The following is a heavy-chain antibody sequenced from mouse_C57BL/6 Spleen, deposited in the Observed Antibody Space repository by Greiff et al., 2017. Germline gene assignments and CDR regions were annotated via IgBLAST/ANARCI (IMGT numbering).Heavy chain of an antibody. CDR3: ARSYYYGSSYGY. CDR1: CYTFTSYW. V-gene: IGHV1-64*01. J-gene: IGHJ2*01. D-gene: IGHD1-1*01. CDR2: IHPNSGST. Sequence: VQLQQPGAELVKPGASVKLSCKASCYTFTSYWMHWVKQRPGQGLEWIGMIHPNSGSTNYNEKFKSKATLTVDKSSSTAYMQLSSLTSEDSAVYYCARSYYYGSSYGYWGQGTTLTVSS.